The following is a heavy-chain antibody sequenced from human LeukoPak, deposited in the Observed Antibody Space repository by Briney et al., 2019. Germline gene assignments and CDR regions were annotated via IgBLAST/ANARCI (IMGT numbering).Heavy chain of an antibody. D-gene: IGHD6-6*01. CDR2: ISAYNGNT. CDR1: GYTFTSYG. J-gene: IGHJ4*02. CDR3: ARIRGIAARPLDY. Sequence: GASGKFSCKASGYTFTSYGTTWGGQPPGQGLEWMGWISAYNGNTNYAQKLQGRVTMTTDTSTSTAYMELRSLRSDDTAVYYCARIRGIAARPLDYWGQGTLVTVSS. V-gene: IGHV1-18*01.